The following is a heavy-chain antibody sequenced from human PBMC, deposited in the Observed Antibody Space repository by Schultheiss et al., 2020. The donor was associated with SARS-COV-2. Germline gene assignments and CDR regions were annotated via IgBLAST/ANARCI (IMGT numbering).Heavy chain of an antibody. Sequence: SETLSLTCTVSGGSISSYYWSWIRQPPGKGLEWIGYIYYSGSTNYNPSLKSRVTISVDTSKNQFSLKLSSVTAADTAVYYCAKDAYLTAEYGDYDYWGQGTLVTVSS. J-gene: IGHJ4*02. V-gene: IGHV4-59*01. D-gene: IGHD4-17*01. CDR3: AKDAYLTAEYGDYDY. CDR1: GGSISSYY. CDR2: IYYSGST.